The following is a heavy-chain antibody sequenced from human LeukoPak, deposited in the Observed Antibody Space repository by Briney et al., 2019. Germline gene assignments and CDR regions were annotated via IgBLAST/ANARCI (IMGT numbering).Heavy chain of an antibody. CDR3: VRHIPPDVIVVVAPDPYFDY. Sequence: SETLSLTCSVSGDSISSNAYYWGWIRQSPGKGLEWIGSIYYNGVMYTNPSLKSRLTISVDTSKNQFSLSLNSVTAADTAVYYCVRHIPPDVIVVVAPDPYFDYWGRGTLVVVST. D-gene: IGHD2-15*01. CDR1: GDSISSNAYY. V-gene: IGHV4-39*01. CDR2: IYYNGVM. J-gene: IGHJ4*02.